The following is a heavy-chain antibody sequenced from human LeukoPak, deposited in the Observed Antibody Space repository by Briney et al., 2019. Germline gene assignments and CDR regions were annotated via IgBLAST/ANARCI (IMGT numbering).Heavy chain of an antibody. J-gene: IGHJ4*02. D-gene: IGHD5-18*01. Sequence: SETLSLTCSVSGDSISYFYWSWIRQPPGKGLEWIGYIYYSGNTNYNPSLKSRVTISVDTSKNQFSLKLSSVTAADTAVYYCRVDTPFFDYWGQGTLVTVSA. CDR2: IYYSGNT. V-gene: IGHV4-59*01. CDR1: GDSISYFY. CDR3: RVDTPFFDY.